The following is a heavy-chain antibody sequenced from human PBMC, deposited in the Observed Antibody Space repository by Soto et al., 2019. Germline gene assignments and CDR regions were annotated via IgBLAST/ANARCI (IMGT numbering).Heavy chain of an antibody. CDR2: IKSKTDGGTT. J-gene: IGHJ4*02. CDR3: TTDGLGDYIWDLNPDY. D-gene: IGHD3-16*01. CDR1: EFTFSNAW. V-gene: IGHV3-15*01. Sequence: GGSLRLSCAASEFTFSNAWMSWVRQAPGKGLEWVGRIKSKTDGGTTDYAAPVKGRFTISRDDSKNTLYLQMNSLKTEDTAVYYCTTDGLGDYIWDLNPDYWGQGTLVTVSS.